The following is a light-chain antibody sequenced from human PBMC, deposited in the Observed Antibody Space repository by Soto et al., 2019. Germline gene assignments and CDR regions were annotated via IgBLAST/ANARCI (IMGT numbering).Light chain of an antibody. CDR3: QHYGSSPRK. Sequence: EIVLTQSPGTLSLSPGERATLSCRASQSVSSSYLAWYQQKPGQAPRLLIYGASSRATGITDRFSGSESGTDFTLTISRLEPEDFAVYYCQHYGSSPRKFGQGTKVEIK. V-gene: IGKV3-20*01. J-gene: IGKJ1*01. CDR1: QSVSSSY. CDR2: GAS.